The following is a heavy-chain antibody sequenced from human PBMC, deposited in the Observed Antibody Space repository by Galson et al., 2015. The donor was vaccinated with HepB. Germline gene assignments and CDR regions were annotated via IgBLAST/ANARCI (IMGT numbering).Heavy chain of an antibody. D-gene: IGHD1-26*01. CDR2: IIPIFGTA. V-gene: IGHV1-69*13. Sequence: SVKVSCKASGGTFSSYAISWVRQAPGQGLEWMGGIIPIFGTANYAQKFQGRVTITADESTSTAYMELSSLRSEDTAVYYCARGRVGATTDDAFDIWGQGTMVTVSS. CDR1: GGTFSSYA. CDR3: ARGRVGATTDDAFDI. J-gene: IGHJ3*02.